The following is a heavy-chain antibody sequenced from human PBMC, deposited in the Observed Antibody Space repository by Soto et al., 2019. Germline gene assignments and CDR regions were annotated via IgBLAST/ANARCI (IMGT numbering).Heavy chain of an antibody. J-gene: IGHJ6*02. V-gene: IGHV3-66*01. D-gene: IGHD6-13*01. Sequence: GGSLRLSCAASGLTVSSNYMSWVRQAPGKGLEWVSVIYSGGSTYYADSVKGRFTISRDNSKNTLYLQMNSLRAEDTAVYYCARESSSWYSDYYGMDVWGQGTTVTVSS. CDR1: GLTVSSNY. CDR3: ARESSSWYSDYYGMDV. CDR2: IYSGGST.